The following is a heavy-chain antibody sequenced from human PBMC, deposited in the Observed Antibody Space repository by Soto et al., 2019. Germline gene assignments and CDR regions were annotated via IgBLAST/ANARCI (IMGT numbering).Heavy chain of an antibody. CDR1: GGTFSSYA. CDR3: AGSWELLDAFDI. Sequence: QVQLVQSGAEVKKPGSSVKVSCKASGGTFSSYAISWVRQAPGQGLEWMGGIIPIFGTANYAQKFQGRVTITADESTSTAYMELRRLRSEDTAVYYCAGSWELLDAFDIWGQGTMVTVSS. CDR2: IIPIFGTA. V-gene: IGHV1-69*01. D-gene: IGHD1-26*01. J-gene: IGHJ3*02.